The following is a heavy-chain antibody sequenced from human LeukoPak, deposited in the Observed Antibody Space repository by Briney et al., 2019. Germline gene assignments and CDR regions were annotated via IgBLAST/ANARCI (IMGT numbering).Heavy chain of an antibody. J-gene: IGHJ4*02. D-gene: IGHD1-26*01. Sequence: GGSLRLSCAASGFTFSSYAMSWVRQAPGKGLEWVSAISGSGGSTYYADSVKGRFTISRDNSKNTLYLQMNSLRAEDTAVDYCAKGPPEVEWELFFFDYWGQGTLVTVSS. CDR1: GFTFSSYA. CDR3: AKGPPEVEWELFFFDY. V-gene: IGHV3-23*01. CDR2: ISGSGGST.